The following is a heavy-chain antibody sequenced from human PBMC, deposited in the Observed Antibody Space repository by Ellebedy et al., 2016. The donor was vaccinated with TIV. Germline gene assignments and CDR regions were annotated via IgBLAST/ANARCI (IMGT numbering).Heavy chain of an antibody. CDR1: GFTLGDYA. J-gene: IGHJ4*02. CDR2: IRSKAYGGTT. CDR3: AREYEEYYFDY. Sequence: GGSLRLSCTTSGFTLGDYALSWFRQAPGKGLEWVGFIRSKAYGGTTEYAASVKGRFTISRDHSKNIAYLQMNSLRAEDTAVYYCAREYEEYYFDYWGQGTLVTVSS. D-gene: IGHD3-10*01. V-gene: IGHV3-49*03.